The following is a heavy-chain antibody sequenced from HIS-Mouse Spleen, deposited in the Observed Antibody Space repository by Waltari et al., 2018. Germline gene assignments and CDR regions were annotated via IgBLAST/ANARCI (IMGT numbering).Heavy chain of an antibody. Sequence: QVQLQESGPGLVKPSETLSLTCTVSGYSISRGYSWGRLLQPPGKGLEWIGSIYHSGSTYYNPSLKRRVTISVDTSKNQFSLKLSSVTAADTAVYYCARAVYDSSGYYLGAFDIWGQGTMVTVSS. V-gene: IGHV4-38-2*02. CDR3: ARAVYDSSGYYLGAFDI. CDR1: GYSISRGYS. D-gene: IGHD3-22*01. J-gene: IGHJ3*02. CDR2: IYHSGST.